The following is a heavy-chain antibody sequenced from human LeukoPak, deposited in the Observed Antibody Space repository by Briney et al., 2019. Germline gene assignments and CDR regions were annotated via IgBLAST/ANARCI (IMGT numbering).Heavy chain of an antibody. V-gene: IGHV3-21*01. CDR1: GFTLSSYA. CDR2: ISSSSSYI. Sequence: GGSLRLSCAASGFTLSSYAMNWVRQAPGKGLEWVSSISSSSSYIYYADSVKGRFTISRDNAKNSLYLQMNSLRAEDTAVYYCAILIAAAGKSLDYWGQGTLVTVSS. D-gene: IGHD6-13*01. J-gene: IGHJ4*02. CDR3: AILIAAAGKSLDY.